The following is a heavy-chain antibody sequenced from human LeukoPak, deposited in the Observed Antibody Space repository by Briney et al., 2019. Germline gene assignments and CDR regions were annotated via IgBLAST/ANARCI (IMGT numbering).Heavy chain of an antibody. CDR1: GFTFSSYA. Sequence: GGSLRLSCAASGFTFSSYAMSWVRQAPGKGLEWDSAISGSGGSTYYADSVKGRFTISRDNSENTLYLQMNSLRAEDTAVYYCAKADLAVAGSDLDYWGQGTLVTVSS. CDR3: AKADLAVAGSDLDY. CDR2: ISGSGGST. V-gene: IGHV3-23*01. D-gene: IGHD6-19*01. J-gene: IGHJ4*02.